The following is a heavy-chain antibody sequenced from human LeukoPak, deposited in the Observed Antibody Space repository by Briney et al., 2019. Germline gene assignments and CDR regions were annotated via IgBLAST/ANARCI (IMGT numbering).Heavy chain of an antibody. J-gene: IGHJ6*02. CDR1: GYTFTSYD. D-gene: IGHD3-10*01. CDR2: MNPNSGNT. Sequence: ASVKVSRKASGYTFTSYDINWVRQATGQGLEWMGWMNPNSGNTGYAQKFQGRVTMTRNNAISTAYMELSSLRSEDTAVYYCARFPKDGSGSSNYYGMDVWGQGTTVTVSS. V-gene: IGHV1-8*01. CDR3: ARFPKDGSGSSNYYGMDV.